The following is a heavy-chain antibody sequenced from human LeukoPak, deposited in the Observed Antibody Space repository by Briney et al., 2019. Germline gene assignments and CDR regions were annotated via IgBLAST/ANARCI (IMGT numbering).Heavy chain of an antibody. CDR1: GYSISSGYY. Sequence: SETLSLTCTVSGYSISSGYYWGWIRQPPGKGLEWIGSIYHSGSTYYNPSLKSRVTISVDTSKNQFSLKLSSVTAADTAVYYCARGTLAGAFDIWGQGTMVTVSS. CDR2: IYHSGST. J-gene: IGHJ3*02. D-gene: IGHD1-7*01. V-gene: IGHV4-38-2*02. CDR3: ARGTLAGAFDI.